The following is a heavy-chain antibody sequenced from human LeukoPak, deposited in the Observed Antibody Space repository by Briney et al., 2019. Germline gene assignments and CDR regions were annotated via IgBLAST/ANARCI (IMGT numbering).Heavy chain of an antibody. CDR3: ARNGIVGAFY. J-gene: IGHJ4*02. Sequence: PSETLSLTCTVSGGSISSSSYYWGWIRLPPGKGLEWIGSIYYSGSTYYNPSLKSRVTISVDTSKNQFSLKLSSVTAADTAVYYCARNGIVGAFYWGQGTLVTVSS. CDR2: IYYSGST. D-gene: IGHD1-26*01. V-gene: IGHV4-39*01. CDR1: GGSISSSSYY.